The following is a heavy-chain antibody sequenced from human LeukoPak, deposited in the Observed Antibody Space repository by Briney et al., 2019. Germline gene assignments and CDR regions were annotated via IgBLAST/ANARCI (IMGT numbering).Heavy chain of an antibody. CDR1: GGSFSGYY. D-gene: IGHD6-13*01. Sequence: SETLSLTCAVYGGSFSGYYWSWIRQPPGKGLEWIGEINHSGSINYNPSLKSRVTISVDTSKNQFSLKLSSVTAADTAVYYCARVSIAAAGIDYWGQGTLVTVSS. CDR3: ARVSIAAAGIDY. V-gene: IGHV4-34*01. J-gene: IGHJ4*02. CDR2: INHSGSI.